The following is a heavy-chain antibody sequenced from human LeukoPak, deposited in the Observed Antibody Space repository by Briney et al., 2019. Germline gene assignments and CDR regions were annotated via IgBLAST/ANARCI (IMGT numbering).Heavy chain of an antibody. V-gene: IGHV1-18*01. CDR1: GYTFTSYG. D-gene: IGHD1-14*01. CDR3: ARHLTHPPSTESGY. J-gene: IGHJ4*02. CDR2: ISAYNGNT. Sequence: DSVKVSCKASGYTFTSYGISWVRQAPGQGLEWMGWISAYNGNTNYAQKLQGRVTMTTDTSTSTAYMELRSLRSDDTAVYYCARHLTHPPSTESGYWGQGTLLTVSS.